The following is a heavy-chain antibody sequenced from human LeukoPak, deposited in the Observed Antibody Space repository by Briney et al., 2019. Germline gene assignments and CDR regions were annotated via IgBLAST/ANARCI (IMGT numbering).Heavy chain of an antibody. Sequence: PSETLSLTCTVSGGSISSGGYYWSWIRQHPGKGLEWIGYIYYSGSTYYNPSLKSRVTISVDTSKSQFSLKLSSVTAADTAVYYCARDSSGYSSLDYWGQGTLVTVSS. CDR3: ARDSSGYSSLDY. CDR2: IYYSGST. V-gene: IGHV4-31*03. CDR1: GGSISSGGYY. J-gene: IGHJ4*02. D-gene: IGHD3-22*01.